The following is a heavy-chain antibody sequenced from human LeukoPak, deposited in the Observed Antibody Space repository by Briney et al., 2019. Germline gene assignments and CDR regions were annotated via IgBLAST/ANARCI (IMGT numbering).Heavy chain of an antibody. Sequence: SVKVSCKASGGTFSSYATSWVRQAPGQGLEWMGRIIPILGIANYAQKFQGRVTITADKSTSTAYMELSSLRSEDTAVYYCARDGAGIAAAGPAEYFQHWGQGTLVTVSS. CDR3: ARDGAGIAAAGPAEYFQH. J-gene: IGHJ1*01. D-gene: IGHD6-13*01. V-gene: IGHV1-69*04. CDR1: GGTFSSYA. CDR2: IIPILGIA.